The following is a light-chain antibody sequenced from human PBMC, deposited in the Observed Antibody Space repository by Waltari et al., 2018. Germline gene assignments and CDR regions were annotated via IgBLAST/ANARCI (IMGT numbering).Light chain of an antibody. CDR1: QSVSSY. J-gene: IGKJ1*01. CDR3: LQRRSWPWT. V-gene: IGKV3-11*01. Sequence: EIVLTQSPATMSLSPGERATLSCRSSQSVSSYLAWYQQKVGQAPRLLIYDASNRATGIPARFSGSESGTDFTFTISSLVPEDFAVYDCLQRRSWPWTFGQGTKVEIK. CDR2: DAS.